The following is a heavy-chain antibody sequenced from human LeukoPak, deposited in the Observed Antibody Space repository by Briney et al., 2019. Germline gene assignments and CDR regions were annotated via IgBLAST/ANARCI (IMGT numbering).Heavy chain of an antibody. CDR1: GGSISSSSYY. V-gene: IGHV4-39*01. J-gene: IGHJ4*02. CDR3: ARPTGGSCCRLLDY. D-gene: IGHD2-15*01. Sequence: SETLSLTCTVSGGSISSSSYYWGWIRQPPGKGLEWIGSIYYSGSTYYNPSLKSRVTISVDTSKNQFSLKLSSVTAADTAVYYCARPTGGSCCRLLDYWGQGTLVTVSS. CDR2: IYYSGST.